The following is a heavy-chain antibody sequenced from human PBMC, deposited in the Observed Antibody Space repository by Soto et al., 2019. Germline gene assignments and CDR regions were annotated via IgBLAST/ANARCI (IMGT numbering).Heavy chain of an antibody. V-gene: IGHV3-30-3*01. D-gene: IGHD6-19*01. Sequence: AGGAPRISRAAPGFTFSSYAMHRGRPAPGKGPGWVAGLSYDGRNKYYAASVKGRFTISRDTSKNKLYLQMNSLRAEDTAVYECASSSGWSDYFGDWGQGPLVTVSS. CDR2: LSYDGRNK. CDR3: ASSSGWSDYFGD. CDR1: GFTFSSYA. J-gene: IGHJ4*02.